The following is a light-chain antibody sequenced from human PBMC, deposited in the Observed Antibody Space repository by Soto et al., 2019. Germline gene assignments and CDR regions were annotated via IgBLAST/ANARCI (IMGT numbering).Light chain of an antibody. CDR1: SGDVGGYNY. CDR2: DVT. CDR3: SSYISRTFVV. Sequence: QYALTQPASVSGSPGQSITISCTGTSGDVGGYNYVSWYQRHPGKAPKLIIYDVTNRPSGVSDRFSGFKSGNTASLTISGLRAEDEGDYYCSSYISRTFVVFGGGTKVTVL. V-gene: IGLV2-14*01. J-gene: IGLJ2*01.